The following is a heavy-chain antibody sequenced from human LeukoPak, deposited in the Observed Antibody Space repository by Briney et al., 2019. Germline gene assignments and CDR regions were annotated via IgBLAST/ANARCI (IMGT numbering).Heavy chain of an antibody. V-gene: IGHV3-23*01. J-gene: IGHJ4*02. CDR3: AKREAASSGYFDY. Sequence: AGGSLRLSCAASGFSFSNYAMSWVRQAPGKGLEWVSAISAGGSTTYYADSVKGRFTISRDNSKNTLYLQMNSLRAEDTAVYYCAKREAASSGYFDYWGQGTLVTVSS. CDR2: ISAGGSTT. D-gene: IGHD2-15*01. CDR1: GFSFSNYA.